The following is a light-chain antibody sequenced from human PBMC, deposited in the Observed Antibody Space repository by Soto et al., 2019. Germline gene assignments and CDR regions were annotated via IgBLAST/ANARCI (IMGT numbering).Light chain of an antibody. Sequence: EIVMTQSPATLSVSPGERATRSCRASQSVSSNLAWYQQKPGQAPRLLSYGASTRATGIPARFSGSGSGTDFTLTISSLQSEDFAVYYCQQYSNWPWTFGHGTKVYIK. CDR2: GAS. CDR1: QSVSSN. J-gene: IGKJ1*01. V-gene: IGKV3-15*01. CDR3: QQYSNWPWT.